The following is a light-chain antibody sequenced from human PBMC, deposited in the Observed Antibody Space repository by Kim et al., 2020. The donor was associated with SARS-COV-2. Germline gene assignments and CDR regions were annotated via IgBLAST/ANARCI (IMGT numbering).Light chain of an antibody. CDR3: QQYKTYPLT. J-gene: IGKJ4*01. Sequence: GGIVTISCRASQSINSDLAWYQQKPGKAPKFLIYQASSLEGGVPSRFSGSGSGTEFTLTISSLQPDDSATYYCQQYKTYPLTFGGGTKVDIK. CDR2: QAS. V-gene: IGKV1-5*03. CDR1: QSINSD.